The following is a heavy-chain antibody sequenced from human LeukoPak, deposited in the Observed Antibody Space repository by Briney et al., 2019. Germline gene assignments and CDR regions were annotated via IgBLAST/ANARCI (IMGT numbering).Heavy chain of an antibody. D-gene: IGHD6-19*01. CDR3: ARSPRYSSGWYDYFDY. Sequence: SVKVSCKASGGTFSSYTISWVRQAPGQGLEWMGRIIPILGIANYAQKFQGRVTITADKSTSTAYMELSSLRSGDTAVYYCARSPRYSSGWYDYFDYWGQGTLVTVSS. V-gene: IGHV1-69*02. CDR2: IIPILGIA. J-gene: IGHJ4*02. CDR1: GGTFSSYT.